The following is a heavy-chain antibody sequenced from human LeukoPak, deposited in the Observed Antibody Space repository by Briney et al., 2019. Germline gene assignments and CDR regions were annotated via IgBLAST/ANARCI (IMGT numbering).Heavy chain of an antibody. J-gene: IGHJ2*01. CDR1: GFTFSNYA. V-gene: IGHV3-43*02. CDR3: AKDGYKAAGYSDL. D-gene: IGHD6-13*01. Sequence: HPGESLRLSSAASGFTFSNYAMHWVRHVQGKGLEWLSLISGNGDNTDYAESVKGRFTVSRDNSRNSLYLQMSGLRVEDTALFYCAKDGYKAAGYSDLWGRGTLVTVSS. CDR2: ISGNGDNT.